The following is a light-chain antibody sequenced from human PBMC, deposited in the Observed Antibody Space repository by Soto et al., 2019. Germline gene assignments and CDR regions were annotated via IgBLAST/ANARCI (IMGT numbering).Light chain of an antibody. Sequence: EIVMTQSPGTLSWSPGERATLSCRTSPGVNSNFLAWYQQKPGQAPRLLIYGASTRATGIQDRFSGTGPGTDFTRTISRLQPAEFAVYYGQPYTTSHTWPFGQGTKVEIK. J-gene: IGKJ1*01. CDR2: GAS. CDR1: PGVNSNF. CDR3: QPYTTSHTWP. V-gene: IGKV3-20*01.